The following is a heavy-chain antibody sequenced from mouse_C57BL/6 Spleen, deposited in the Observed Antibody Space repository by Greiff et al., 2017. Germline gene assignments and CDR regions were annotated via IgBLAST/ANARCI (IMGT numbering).Heavy chain of an antibody. CDR3: ARQDYYGSSYEAMDY. CDR1: GFTFSSYG. CDR2: ISSGGSYT. V-gene: IGHV5-6*01. Sequence: EVKVVESGGDLVKPGGSLKLSCAASGFTFSSYGMSWVRQTPDKRLEWVATISSGGSYTYYPDSVKGRFTISRDNAKNTLYLQMSSLKSEDTAMYYCARQDYYGSSYEAMDYWGQGTSVTVSS. D-gene: IGHD1-1*01. J-gene: IGHJ4*01.